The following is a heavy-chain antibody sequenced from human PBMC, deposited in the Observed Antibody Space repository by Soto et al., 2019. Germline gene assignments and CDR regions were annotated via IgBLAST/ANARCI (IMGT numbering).Heavy chain of an antibody. CDR1: GYTFKDYF. Sequence: ASVKVSCKASGYTFKDYFLHWVRQAPGQGLEWMGWINSNTGGTNYAQKFQGRVTMTRDTPISTAYMELSRLTSDDTAVYHCARLYGGNPSDCWGQGTLVTVSS. V-gene: IGHV1-2*02. CDR3: ARLYGGNPSDC. CDR2: INSNTGGT. D-gene: IGHD4-17*01. J-gene: IGHJ4*02.